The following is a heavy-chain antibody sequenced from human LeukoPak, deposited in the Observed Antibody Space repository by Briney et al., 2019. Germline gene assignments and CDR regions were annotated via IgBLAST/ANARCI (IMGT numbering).Heavy chain of an antibody. J-gene: IGHJ4*02. CDR1: GGSISSSSYY. Sequence: PSEALSLTCTVSGGSISSSSYYWGWIRQPPGKGLEWIGSIYYSGSTYHNPSLKSRVTISVDTSKNQFSLKLSSVTAADTAVYYCARLRGSSIAARPDFGGFDYWGQGTLVTVSS. CDR2: IYYSGST. V-gene: IGHV4-39*01. CDR3: ARLRGSSIAARPDFGGFDY. D-gene: IGHD6-6*01.